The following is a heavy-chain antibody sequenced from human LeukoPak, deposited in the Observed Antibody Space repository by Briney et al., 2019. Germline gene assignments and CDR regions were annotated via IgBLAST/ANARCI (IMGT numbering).Heavy chain of an antibody. J-gene: IGHJ4*02. Sequence: PSETLSLTCTVSGASMNTYYYSWIRQPAGKGLEWIGRIFASGTTNYNPSLKSRIAMSVDTSKNQFFLNLTSVTAADTAMYYCVQDGPLRSDYWGQGTLVTVSS. D-gene: IGHD3-16*01. CDR1: GASMNTYY. CDR2: IFASGTT. CDR3: VQDGPLRSDY. V-gene: IGHV4-4*07.